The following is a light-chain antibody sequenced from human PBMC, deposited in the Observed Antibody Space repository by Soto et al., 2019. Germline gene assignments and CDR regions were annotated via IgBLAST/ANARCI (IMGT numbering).Light chain of an antibody. CDR2: GAS. V-gene: IGKV3-20*01. Sequence: IALTQSPGTLSLSPGERATLSCRASQTVSSSYLTWYQQKPGQAPRLLIYGASTRATGIPDRFSGSGSGIDFTLTISRLEPEYFAVYHGQHPKKFGQGTKVEIK. CDR3: QHPKK. J-gene: IGKJ1*01. CDR1: QTVSSSY.